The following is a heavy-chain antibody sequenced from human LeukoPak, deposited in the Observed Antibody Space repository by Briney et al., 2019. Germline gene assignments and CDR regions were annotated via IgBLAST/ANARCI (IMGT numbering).Heavy chain of an antibody. CDR3: ARTDWHYDFWSGYPYDAFDI. CDR2: IKQDGSEK. Sequence: PGGSLRLSCAASGFTFSSYWMSWVRQAPGKGLEWVANIKQDGSEKYYVDSVKGRFTISRDNAKNSLYLQMNSLRAEDTAVYYCARTDWHYDFWSGYPYDAFDIWGQGTMVTVSS. CDR1: GFTFSSYW. V-gene: IGHV3-7*01. D-gene: IGHD3-3*01. J-gene: IGHJ3*02.